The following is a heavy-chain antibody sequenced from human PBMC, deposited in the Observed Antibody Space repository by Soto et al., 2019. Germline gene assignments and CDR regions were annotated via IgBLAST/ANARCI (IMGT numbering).Heavy chain of an antibody. V-gene: IGHV4-59*01. CDR3: AREVVGATYFDY. Sequence: PAETLSLTCTVSGGSISSYYWSWIRQPPGKGLEWIGYIYYSGSTNYNPSLKSLVTISVDTSKNQFSLKLSSVTAADSAVYYCAREVVGATYFDYWGQGTLVTVS. D-gene: IGHD1-26*01. J-gene: IGHJ4*02. CDR2: IYYSGST. CDR1: GGSISSYY.